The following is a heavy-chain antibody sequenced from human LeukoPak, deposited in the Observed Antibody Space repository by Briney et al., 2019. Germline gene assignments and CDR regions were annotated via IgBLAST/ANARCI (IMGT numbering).Heavy chain of an antibody. D-gene: IGHD3-22*01. CDR3: ARACGSHYDSSGYPLGWFDP. V-gene: IGHV3-53*01. CDR1: GFTVSSNY. J-gene: IGHJ5*02. CDR2: IYSGGST. Sequence: PGGSLRLSCAASGFTVSSNYMSWVRQAPGKGLEWVSVIYSGGSTYSADPVKGRLTISRDNSKNQLYLQMNSLGAEDTAVYYCARACGSHYDSSGYPLGWFDPWGQGTLVTVSS.